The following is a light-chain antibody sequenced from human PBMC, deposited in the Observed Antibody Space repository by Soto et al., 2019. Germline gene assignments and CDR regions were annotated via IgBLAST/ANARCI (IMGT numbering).Light chain of an antibody. CDR1: RGIGNA. J-gene: IGKJ1*01. V-gene: IGKV1-27*01. Sequence: DIQMTQSPSSLSASVGDRVTITCRPSRGIGNALAWYQQKPGTVPKLLIHSASTLQSGVPSRLSGSGSGTDFTLTISSLQPEDVASYYCQKYDRAPTFDPGTKVEIK. CDR2: SAS. CDR3: QKYDRAPT.